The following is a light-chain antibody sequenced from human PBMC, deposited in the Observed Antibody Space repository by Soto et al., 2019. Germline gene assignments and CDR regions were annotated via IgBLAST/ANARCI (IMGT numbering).Light chain of an antibody. CDR3: QQYNGSPIN. J-gene: IGKJ5*01. CDR2: GAS. Sequence: EIMLTQTPTTLSMSPGDRATLSFRASQSVGNNLAWHQQKPGQAPRLLIYGASTRATGFPARFSGSGSGTEFTLTICSLQSEDFAVYYCQQYNGSPINFCEGTRLDVK. CDR1: QSVGNN. V-gene: IGKV3-15*01.